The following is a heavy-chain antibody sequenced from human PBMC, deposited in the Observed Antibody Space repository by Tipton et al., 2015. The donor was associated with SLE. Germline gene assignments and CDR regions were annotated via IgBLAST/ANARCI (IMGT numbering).Heavy chain of an antibody. CDR1: GGSISGTNYY. Sequence: LRLSCSVSGGSISGTNYYWDWIRQPPGKGPEWIGRITNNGNTYYTPSFQSRVTMSVDTSKNHFSLKLSSVTAADTAVYYCARHDTNYGRNWFDPWGQGTLVTVSS. CDR3: ARHDTNYGRNWFDP. D-gene: IGHD2-8*01. J-gene: IGHJ5*02. CDR2: ITNNGNT. V-gene: IGHV4-39*01.